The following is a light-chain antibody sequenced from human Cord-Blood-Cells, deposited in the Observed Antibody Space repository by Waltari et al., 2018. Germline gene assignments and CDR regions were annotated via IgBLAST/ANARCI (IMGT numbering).Light chain of an antibody. V-gene: IGKV1-5*03. CDR3: QQYNSYSQT. CDR1: QSMSSW. Sequence: IQMTQSTSTLSASVGDRVPITCRASQSMSSWLAWYQHKLGKSQTLLIYKASSLESGVPSRFSSSGSGTEFTLTISSLQPDDFATYYCQQYNSYSQTFGKGTKVEIK. J-gene: IGKJ1*01. CDR2: KAS.